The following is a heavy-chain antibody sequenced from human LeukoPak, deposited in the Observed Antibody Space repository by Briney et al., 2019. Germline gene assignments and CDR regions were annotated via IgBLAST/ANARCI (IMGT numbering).Heavy chain of an antibody. CDR3: ASNVDMGAFDI. CDR1: GFTFSNFG. Sequence: GGSLRLSCAASGFTFSNFGMHWVRQAPGKGLEWVAVLWNGGSDKYYADSVKGRFTISRDNSKNTLYLQMNSLRAEDTAVYYCASNVDMGAFDIWGQGTMVTVSS. V-gene: IGHV3-33*08. J-gene: IGHJ3*02. CDR2: LWNGGSDK. D-gene: IGHD5-12*01.